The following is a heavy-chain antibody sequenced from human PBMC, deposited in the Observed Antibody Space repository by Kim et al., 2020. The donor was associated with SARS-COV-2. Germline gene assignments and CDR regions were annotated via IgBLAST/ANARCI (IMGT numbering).Heavy chain of an antibody. V-gene: IGHV4-4*07. Sequence: SETLSLTCSISVDSISRYYWTWIRQPAGKGLDWIGRVYTTGETNYGPSLKSRVTLSLGTSKKQFSLRLTSVTAADTATYYCARGVQGDGMDVWGQGTTVTVSS. J-gene: IGHJ6*02. CDR1: VDSISRYY. D-gene: IGHD1-26*01. CDR2: VYTTGET. CDR3: ARGVQGDGMDV.